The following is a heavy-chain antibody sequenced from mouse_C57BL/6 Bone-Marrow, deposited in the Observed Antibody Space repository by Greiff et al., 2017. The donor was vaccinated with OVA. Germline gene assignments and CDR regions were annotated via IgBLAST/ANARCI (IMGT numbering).Heavy chain of an antibody. Sequence: EVHLVESGGGLVQPGGSLRLSCATSGFTFTDYYMSWVRQPPGKALEWLGFIRNKANGFTTEYSASVKGRFTISRDNSQSILYLQMNTLRAEDSATYYCARDGTYWGQGTTLTVSS. CDR3: ARDGTY. V-gene: IGHV7-3*02. D-gene: IGHD3-1*01. J-gene: IGHJ2*01. CDR2: IRNKANGFTT. CDR1: GFTFTDYY.